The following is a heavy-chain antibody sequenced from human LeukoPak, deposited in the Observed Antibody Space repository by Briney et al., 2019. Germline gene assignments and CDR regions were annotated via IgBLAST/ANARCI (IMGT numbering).Heavy chain of an antibody. Sequence: GESLKISCKGSGYGFTNYWIGWVRQMPGKGLEWMGIIYPGDSDTRYRPAFQGQVTISADKSISTAYVQWNSLKASDTAMYYCTRGTAYCSSTSCYNFDFDCWGQGTLVTVSS. D-gene: IGHD2-2*02. J-gene: IGHJ4*02. CDR3: TRGTAYCSSTSCYNFDFDC. CDR2: IYPGDSDT. V-gene: IGHV5-51*01. CDR1: GYGFTNYW.